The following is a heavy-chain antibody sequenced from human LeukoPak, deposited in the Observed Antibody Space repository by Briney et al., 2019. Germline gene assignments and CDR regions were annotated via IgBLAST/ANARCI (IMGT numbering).Heavy chain of an antibody. Sequence: SETLSLTSVVSGYSISSGYYWTWIRQPPGKGPEWIGHIYYDESAYYNPSLKSRVTISIDTSKNQFSLKLSSVSAADTAVYYCARAYSSNWYFNWFDPWGQGTLVTVSS. CDR3: ARAYSSNWYFNWFDP. D-gene: IGHD6-13*01. CDR1: GYSISSGYY. V-gene: IGHV4-38-2*01. CDR2: IYYDESA. J-gene: IGHJ5*02.